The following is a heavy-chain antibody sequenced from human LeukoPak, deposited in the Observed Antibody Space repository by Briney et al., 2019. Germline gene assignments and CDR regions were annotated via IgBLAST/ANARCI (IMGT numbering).Heavy chain of an antibody. CDR2: IYSGGST. V-gene: IGHV3-53*01. J-gene: IGHJ4*02. CDR1: GFTVSSNY. D-gene: IGHD5-18*01. Sequence: PGGSLRLSFAASGFTVSSNYMSWVGQAPGKGRGGCSVIYSGGSTYYADSVKGRFTISRDNSKNTLYLQMNSLRAEDTAVYYCARGLHGYSYGSVDYWGQGTLVTVSS. CDR3: ARGLHGYSYGSVDY.